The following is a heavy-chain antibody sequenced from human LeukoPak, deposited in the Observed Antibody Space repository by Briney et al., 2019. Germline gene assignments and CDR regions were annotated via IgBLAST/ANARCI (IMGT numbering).Heavy chain of an antibody. V-gene: IGHV4-4*07. CDR2: IYTSGST. Sequence: SETLTLTCTVSGRSISSYYWSWIRQPAGKGLEWIGRIYTSGSTNYNPSLKSRVTMFVDTSKKHFSLKLSSGTAADTAVYYCARDRSCTSCYMGSYNWFDPWGQGTLVTVSS. J-gene: IGHJ5*02. D-gene: IGHD2-2*02. CDR1: GRSISSYY. CDR3: ARDRSCTSCYMGSYNWFDP.